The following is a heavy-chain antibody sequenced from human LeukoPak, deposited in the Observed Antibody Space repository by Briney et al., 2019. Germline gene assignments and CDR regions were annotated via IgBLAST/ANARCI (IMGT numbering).Heavy chain of an antibody. CDR2: ISYDGSNK. J-gene: IGHJ4*02. CDR3: ARDRPYSCSGGSCLYYFDY. Sequence: GGSLRLSCAASGFTFSSYAMHWVRQAPGKGLEWVAVISYDGSNKYYADSVKGRFTISRDNSKNTLYLQMNSLRAEDTAVYYCARDRPYSCSGGSCLYYFDYWGEGNLVTVSS. CDR1: GFTFSSYA. D-gene: IGHD2-15*01. V-gene: IGHV3-30*04.